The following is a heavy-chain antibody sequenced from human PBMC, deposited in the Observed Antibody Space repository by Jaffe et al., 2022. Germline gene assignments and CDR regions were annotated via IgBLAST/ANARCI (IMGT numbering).Heavy chain of an antibody. CDR1: GYSVSSGYY. V-gene: IGHV4-38-2*01. CDR3: ARRRSGSYFDY. D-gene: IGHD1-26*01. J-gene: IGHJ4*02. CDR2: ITHSGTT. Sequence: QVQLQESGPGLVKPSETLSLTCAVSGYSVSSGYYWDWIRQPPGKGLEWIGSITHSGTTYYNPSLKSRVTISVDTSKNQFSLKLTSVTAADTALFYCARRRSGSYFDYWGQGTLVTVSS.